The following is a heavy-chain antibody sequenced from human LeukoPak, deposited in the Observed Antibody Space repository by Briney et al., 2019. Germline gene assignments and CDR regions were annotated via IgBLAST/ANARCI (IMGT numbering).Heavy chain of an antibody. CDR2: ILYDGSNK. V-gene: IGHV3-30-3*01. Sequence: GESLRLSCAASGFTFSNYAMHWVRQAPGKGLEWVAVILYDGSNKDYADSVKGRFTISRDNSKNTLYLQMNSLRAEETAVYYCARDRARYSIGWYGEGFAYWGHGTLVTVSS. D-gene: IGHD6-19*01. CDR3: ARDRARYSIGWYGEGFAY. J-gene: IGHJ4*01. CDR1: GFTFSNYA.